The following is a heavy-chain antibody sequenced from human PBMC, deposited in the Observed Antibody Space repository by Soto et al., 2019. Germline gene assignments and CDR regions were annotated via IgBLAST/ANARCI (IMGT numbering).Heavy chain of an antibody. CDR2: IVPIYRTA. J-gene: IGHJ4*02. CDR1: GGTFSSYR. V-gene: IGHV1-69*13. D-gene: IGHD6-13*01. Sequence: GASVKVSCKASGGTFSSYRINWVRQAPGQGLEWVGGIVPIYRTADYAQKFQGRVTITADESARTSYMGLRSLKSQDTAVYYCVRDSGAKLSSSWGQGTLVTVSS. CDR3: VRDSGAKLSSS.